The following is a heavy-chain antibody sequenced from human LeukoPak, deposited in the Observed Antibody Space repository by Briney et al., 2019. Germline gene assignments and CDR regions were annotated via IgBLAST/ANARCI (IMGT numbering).Heavy chain of an antibody. D-gene: IGHD7-27*01. Sequence: PGGSLRLSCIASGFTLTSYSMTWVRQAPGKGLEWVSSISSGSSFIYYADSVKGRFIISRDNAKNSLYLQINSLRAEDTAVYYCARLTGRDYYYYYMDVWGTGTTVTVSS. CDR3: ARLTGRDYYYYYMDV. V-gene: IGHV3-21*01. CDR1: GFTLTSYS. J-gene: IGHJ6*03. CDR2: ISSGSSFI.